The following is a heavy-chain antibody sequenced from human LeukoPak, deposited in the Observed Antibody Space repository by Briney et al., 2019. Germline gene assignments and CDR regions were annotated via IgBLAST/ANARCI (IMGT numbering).Heavy chain of an antibody. Sequence: ASVKVSCKASGYTFTSYDINWVRQATGQGLEWMGWMNPNTGNTGYAQKFQGRVTMTRDTSISTAYMELSSLRSDDTAVYYCATHSPEWRYSGYSNYYYMDVWGKGTTVTVSS. CDR2: MNPNTGNT. V-gene: IGHV1-8*01. CDR1: GYTFTSYD. J-gene: IGHJ6*03. CDR3: ATHSPEWRYSGYSNYYYMDV. D-gene: IGHD5-12*01.